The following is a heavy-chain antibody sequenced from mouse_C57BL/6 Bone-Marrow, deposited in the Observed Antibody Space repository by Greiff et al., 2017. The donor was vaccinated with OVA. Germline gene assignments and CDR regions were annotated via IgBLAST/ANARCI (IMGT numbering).Heavy chain of an antibody. Sequence: VQLQQSGPELVKPGASVKMSCTASGYTFTDYNMHWVKQSHGKSLEWIGYINPNNGGTSYNQKFKGKATLTVNKSSSTAYMELRSLTSEDSAVYYCARPAVGYPRGWFAYWGQGTLVTVSA. CDR3: ARPAVGYPRGWFAY. J-gene: IGHJ3*01. CDR1: GYTFTDYN. D-gene: IGHD2-2*01. CDR2: INPNNGGT. V-gene: IGHV1-22*01.